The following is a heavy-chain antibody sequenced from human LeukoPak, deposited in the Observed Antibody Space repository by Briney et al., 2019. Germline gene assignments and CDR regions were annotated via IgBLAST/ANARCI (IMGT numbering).Heavy chain of an antibody. V-gene: IGHV3-23*01. Sequence: GGALRLSCAACGFTFSGYTMSWVRQAPEKGREWISAISATGDRTYYAESVKGRFTISRDNSKNTMYLQMNSLRAEDTALYYCARDFYDSSGYYYDYWGLGTMVTVSS. D-gene: IGHD3-22*01. CDR3: ARDFYDSSGYYYDY. J-gene: IGHJ4*02. CDR1: GFTFSGYT. CDR2: ISATGDRT.